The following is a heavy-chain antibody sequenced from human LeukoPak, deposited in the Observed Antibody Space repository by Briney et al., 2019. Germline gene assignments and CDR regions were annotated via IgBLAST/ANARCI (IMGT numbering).Heavy chain of an antibody. CDR3: AWSGYPYYYMDV. J-gene: IGHJ6*03. D-gene: IGHD3-3*01. CDR1: GGTFSNYA. Sequence: SVKVSCKASGGTFSNYAISWVRQAPGQGLEWMGGIIPIFGTANYAQKFQGRVTITADESTSTAYMELSSLRSEDTAVYYCAWSGYPYYYMDVWGKGTTVTVSS. CDR2: IIPIFGTA. V-gene: IGHV1-69*13.